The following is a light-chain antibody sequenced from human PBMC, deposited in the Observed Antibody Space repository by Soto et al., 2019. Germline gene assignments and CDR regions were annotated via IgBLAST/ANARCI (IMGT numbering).Light chain of an antibody. V-gene: IGKV3-15*01. J-gene: IGKJ1*01. CDR1: QSVSSN. CDR3: KQYNSWWT. CDR2: GAS. Sequence: EIVMTQSPATLSVSPWERATLSCSASQSVSSNLAWYQQKPGQAPSLLIYGASTRATGISARFSGSGSGREFTLTISSLQSEDFGVYYCKQYNSWWTFGQGTKVDIK.